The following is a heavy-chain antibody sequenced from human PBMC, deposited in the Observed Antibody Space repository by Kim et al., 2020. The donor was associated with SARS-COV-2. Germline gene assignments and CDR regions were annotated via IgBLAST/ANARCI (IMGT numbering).Heavy chain of an antibody. CDR3: AKGAAYSNSGMDV. Sequence: EDTVKGRFTISRDNAKNTLYLQMNSLRAEDTAVYYCAKGAAYSNSGMDVWGQGTTVTVSS. V-gene: IGHV3-23*01. J-gene: IGHJ6*02. D-gene: IGHD4-4*01.